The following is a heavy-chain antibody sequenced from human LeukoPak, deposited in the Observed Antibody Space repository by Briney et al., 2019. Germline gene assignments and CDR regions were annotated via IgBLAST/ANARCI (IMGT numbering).Heavy chain of an antibody. J-gene: IGHJ3*02. V-gene: IGHV3-7*01. CDR3: AKEGNHYYGSGSYYGAFDI. CDR1: GFTFSNYW. D-gene: IGHD3-10*01. CDR2: VKLDGSET. Sequence: PGGSLILSCAASGFTFSNYWMSWVRQAPGKGLESVANVKLDGSETEYVDSVEGRFTISRDNAKNSLYLQMNSLRAEDTAVYYCAKEGNHYYGSGSYYGAFDIWGQGTMVTVSS.